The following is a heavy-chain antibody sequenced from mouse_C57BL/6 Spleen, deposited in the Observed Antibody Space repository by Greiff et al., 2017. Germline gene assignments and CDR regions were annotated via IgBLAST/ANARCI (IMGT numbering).Heavy chain of an antibody. CDR3: TTPYYCGSSSWFSY. J-gene: IGHJ3*01. V-gene: IGHV14-1*01. CDR1: GFNIKDYY. CDR2: IDPEDGDT. Sequence: EVQLQESGAELVRPGASVKLSCTASGFNIKDYYMHWVKQRPEQGLEWIGRIDPEDGDTEYAPKFKGKATMTADTSSNTAYLQLSSLTSEDTAFYYCTTPYYCGSSSWFSYWGHGTLVTVSA. D-gene: IGHD1-1*01.